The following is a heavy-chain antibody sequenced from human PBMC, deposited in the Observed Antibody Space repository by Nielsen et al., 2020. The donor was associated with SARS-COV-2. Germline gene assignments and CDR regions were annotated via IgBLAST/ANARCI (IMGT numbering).Heavy chain of an antibody. V-gene: IGHV5-51*01. Sequence: VRQMPGKGLEWMGIIHPRDSEVAYSPSFQGQVTISADKSISTAYLQWSSLKASDTAMYYCARQFAGAVAGIWGQGTLVTVSS. D-gene: IGHD6-19*01. J-gene: IGHJ4*02. CDR2: IHPRDSEV. CDR3: ARQFAGAVAGI.